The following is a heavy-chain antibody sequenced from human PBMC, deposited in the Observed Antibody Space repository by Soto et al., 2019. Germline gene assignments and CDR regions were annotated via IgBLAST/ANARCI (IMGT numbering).Heavy chain of an antibody. V-gene: IGHV3-15*01. D-gene: IGHD6-19*01. Sequence: PGKGLEWVGRIKSKTDGGTTDYAAPVKGRFTISRDDSKNTLYLQMNSLKTEDTAVYYCTTLPPIAVAGTRFDYWGQGTLVTVSS. CDR2: IKSKTDGGTT. J-gene: IGHJ4*02. CDR3: TTLPPIAVAGTRFDY.